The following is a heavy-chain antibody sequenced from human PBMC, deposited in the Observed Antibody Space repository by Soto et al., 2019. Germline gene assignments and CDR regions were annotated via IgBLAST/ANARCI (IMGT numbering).Heavy chain of an antibody. D-gene: IGHD1-1*01. CDR1: GYTFTSYG. J-gene: IGHJ2*01. Sequence: GASVKVSCKASGYTFTSYGISWVRQAPGQGLEWMGWISAYNGNTNYAQKLQGRVTITTDTSTSTAYMELRSLRSDDTAVYYCARELTLGRRQVYWYFDLWGRGTLVTVS. CDR2: ISAYNGNT. V-gene: IGHV1-18*01. CDR3: ARELTLGRRQVYWYFDL.